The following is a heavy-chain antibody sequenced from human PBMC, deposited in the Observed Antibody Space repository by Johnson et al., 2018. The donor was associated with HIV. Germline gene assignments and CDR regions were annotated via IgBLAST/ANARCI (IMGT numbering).Heavy chain of an antibody. V-gene: IGHV3-7*01. D-gene: IGHD3-3*01. J-gene: IGHJ3*02. Sequence: VQLVESGGGLVQPGGSLRLSCAASGFTFSSYWMSWVRQAPGKVLEWVANIKQDGSEKYYVDSVKGRFTISRDNAKNSLYLQMNSLGAEDTAVYYCARLIVGGAFDIWGQGTMVTVSS. CDR1: GFTFSSYW. CDR3: ARLIVGGAFDI. CDR2: IKQDGSEK.